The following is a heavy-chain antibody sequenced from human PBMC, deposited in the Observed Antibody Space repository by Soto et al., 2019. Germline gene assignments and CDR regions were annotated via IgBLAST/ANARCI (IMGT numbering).Heavy chain of an antibody. CDR1: GGSFSGYY. Sequence: SETLSLTCAVYGGSFSGYYWSWIRQPPGKGLEWIGEINHSGSTNYNPSLKSRVTISVDTSKNQFSLKLSSVTAADTAVYYCARDIVVVVAASSSHNYCYYGMDVWGQGTTVTVSS. J-gene: IGHJ6*02. CDR2: INHSGST. CDR3: ARDIVVVVAASSSHNYCYYGMDV. D-gene: IGHD2-15*01. V-gene: IGHV4-34*01.